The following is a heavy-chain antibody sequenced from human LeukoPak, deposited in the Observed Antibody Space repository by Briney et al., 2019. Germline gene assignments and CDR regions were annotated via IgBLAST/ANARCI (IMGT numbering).Heavy chain of an antibody. CDR3: ASLTLERGTYYYYYYMDV. D-gene: IGHD1-1*01. J-gene: IGHJ6*03. Sequence: SVKVSCKASGGTFSSYAISWVRQAPGQGLEWMGGIIPIFGTANHAQKFQGRVTITTDESTSTAYMELSSLRSEDTAVYYCASLTLERGTYYYYYYMDVWGKGTTVTVSS. V-gene: IGHV1-69*05. CDR1: GGTFSSYA. CDR2: IIPIFGTA.